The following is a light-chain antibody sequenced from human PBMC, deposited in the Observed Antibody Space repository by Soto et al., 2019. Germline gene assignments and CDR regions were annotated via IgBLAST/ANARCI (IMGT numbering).Light chain of an antibody. V-gene: IGKV1-39*01. CDR3: QQSYSTPTWT. Sequence: DIQMTQSPSSLSASVGGSGTITCRASQSISSSCLNWYQQKPGKAPKLLIFSASSLRSGVPSSFSGSGSGTDFTLTISSLQPEDFATYYCQQSYSTPTWTFGQGTKVDIK. J-gene: IGKJ1*01. CDR1: QSISSSC. CDR2: SAS.